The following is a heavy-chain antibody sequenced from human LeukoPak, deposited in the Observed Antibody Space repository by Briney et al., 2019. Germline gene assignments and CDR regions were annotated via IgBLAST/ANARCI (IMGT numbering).Heavy chain of an antibody. J-gene: IGHJ4*02. CDR1: GGSFSGYY. D-gene: IGHD6-13*01. CDR3: ARQYSSSWYAVWYFDY. CDR2: INHSGST. Sequence: KASETLSLTCAVYGGSFSGYYWSWIRQPPGKGLEWIGEINHSGSTNYNPSLKSRVTISVDTSKNQFSLKLSSVTAADTAVYYCARQYSSSWYAVWYFDYWGQGTLVTVSS. V-gene: IGHV4-34*01.